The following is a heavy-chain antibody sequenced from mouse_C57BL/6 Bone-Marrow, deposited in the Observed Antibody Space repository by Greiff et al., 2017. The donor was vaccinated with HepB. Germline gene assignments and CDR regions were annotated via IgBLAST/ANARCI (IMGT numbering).Heavy chain of an antibody. CDR3: AREGAAQAKGFAY. CDR1: GFTFSDYY. D-gene: IGHD3-2*02. CDR2: INYDGSST. V-gene: IGHV5-16*01. Sequence: EVQVVESEGGLVQPGSSMKLSCTASGFTFSDYYMAWVRQVPEKGLEWVANINYDGSSTYYLDSLKSRFIISRDNAKNILYLQMSSLKSEDTATYYCAREGAAQAKGFAYWGQGTLVTVSA. J-gene: IGHJ3*01.